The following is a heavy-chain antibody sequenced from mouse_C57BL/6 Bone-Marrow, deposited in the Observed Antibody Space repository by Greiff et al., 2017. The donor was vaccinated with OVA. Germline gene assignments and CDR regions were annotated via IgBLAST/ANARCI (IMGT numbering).Heavy chain of an antibody. V-gene: IGHV15-2*01. CDR2: ILPSIGRT. J-gene: IGHJ2*01. D-gene: IGHD4-1*01. Sequence: QVQLQQSGSELRSPGSSVKLSCKDFDSEVFPLAYMSWVRQKPGHGFEWIGGILPSIGRTIYGEKFEDKATLDADTLSNTAYLELNSLTSEDSAIYNCARVNWEGGNYFDYWGQGTTLTVSS. CDR1: DSEVFPLAY. CDR3: ARVNWEGGNYFDY.